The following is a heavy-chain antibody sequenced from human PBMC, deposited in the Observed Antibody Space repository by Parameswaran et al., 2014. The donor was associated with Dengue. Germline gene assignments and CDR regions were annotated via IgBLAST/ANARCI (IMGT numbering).Heavy chain of an antibody. CDR2: IYYSGST. CDR3: WMLQPPQGDKFDY. Sequence: WIRQPPGKGLEWIGSIYYSGSTYYNPSLKSRVTISVDTSKNQFSLKLSSVTAADTAVYYCWMLQPPQGDKFDYWGQGTLVTVSS. V-gene: IGHV4-39*07. D-gene: IGHD2-2*03. J-gene: IGHJ4*02.